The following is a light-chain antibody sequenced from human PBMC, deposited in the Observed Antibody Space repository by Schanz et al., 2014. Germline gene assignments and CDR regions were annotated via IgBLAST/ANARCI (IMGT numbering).Light chain of an antibody. J-gene: IGKJ1*01. V-gene: IGKV3-20*01. CDR1: QSVTSSY. CDR2: GTS. Sequence: TQSPSTLSLSPGERATLSCRASQSVTSSYLAWYQQKPGQAPRLLIYGTSSRATGVPDRFSGSGSGTDFTLTISRLEPEDFAVYYCQHYSMSPLFGQGTRVEI. CDR3: QHYSMSPL.